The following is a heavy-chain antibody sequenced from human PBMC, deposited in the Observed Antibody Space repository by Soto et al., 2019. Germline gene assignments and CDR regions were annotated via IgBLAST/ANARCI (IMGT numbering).Heavy chain of an antibody. D-gene: IGHD6-19*01. CDR2: TIPIVDRA. V-gene: IGHV1-69*08. CDR1: GGTFSTST. J-gene: IGHJ4*02. Sequence: QVQLVQSGAEVKKPGPSVKISCQASGGTFSTSTISWVRQAPGQGLEWMGRTIPIVDRAIYAQNFQGRVTMTADKSTNTVYMEMFSLRSDDTAVYYCARAVAGTSILDSWGQGTLVTVSS. CDR3: ARAVAGTSILDS.